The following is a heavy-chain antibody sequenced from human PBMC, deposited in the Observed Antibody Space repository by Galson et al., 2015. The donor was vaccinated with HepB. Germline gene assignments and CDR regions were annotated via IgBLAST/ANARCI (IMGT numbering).Heavy chain of an antibody. CDR2: IVPIFGTA. D-gene: IGHD3-10*01. CDR1: GGTFSSYA. J-gene: IGHJ4*02. Sequence: SVKVSCKASGGTFSSYAISWVRQAPGQGLEWMGGIVPIFGTANYAQKFQGRVTITADESTSTAYMELSSLRSEDTAVYYCARDPGVGPTVGDYWGQGTLVTVSS. CDR3: ARDPGVGPTVGDY. V-gene: IGHV1-69*13.